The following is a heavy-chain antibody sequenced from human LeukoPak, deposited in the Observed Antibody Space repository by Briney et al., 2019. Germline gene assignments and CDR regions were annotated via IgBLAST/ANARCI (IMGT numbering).Heavy chain of an antibody. CDR1: GFTFSGYA. CDR3: ARDLSSSSFGPMDV. Sequence: PGGSLRLSCAASGFTFSGYAMHWVRRAPGKGLEWVAVISYDGSNKYYADSVKGRFTISRDNSKNTLYLQMNSLRAEDTAVYYCARDLSSSSFGPMDVWGHGTTVTVSS. CDR2: ISYDGSNK. D-gene: IGHD6-13*01. V-gene: IGHV3-30-3*01. J-gene: IGHJ6*02.